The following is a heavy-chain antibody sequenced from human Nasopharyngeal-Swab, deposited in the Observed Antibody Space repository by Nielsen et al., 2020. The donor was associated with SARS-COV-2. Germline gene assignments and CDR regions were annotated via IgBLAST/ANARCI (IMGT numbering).Heavy chain of an antibody. J-gene: IGHJ4*02. CDR2: IWYDGSNK. CDR3: ARDLGGFGGY. CDR1: GFTFGSYG. Sequence: GESLKISCAASGFTFGSYGMHWVRQAPGKGLEWVAVIWYDGSNKYYADSVKGRFTISRDNSKNTLYLQMNSLRPEDTAVYYCARDLGGFGGYWGQGTLATVSS. V-gene: IGHV3-33*01. D-gene: IGHD4-23*01.